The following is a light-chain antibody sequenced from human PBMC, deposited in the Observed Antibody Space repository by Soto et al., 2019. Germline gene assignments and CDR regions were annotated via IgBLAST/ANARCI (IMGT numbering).Light chain of an antibody. J-gene: IGKJ5*01. Sequence: EIVLTQSPGTLSLSPGARPTLSCRASHSVSSNCLAWYQQKPGQAPRLLIYDASSRATGVPARFSGSGSGTDFTLTISSLGPEDFAVYYRQQRSNWPPTFGQGTRLEIK. CDR1: HSVSSNC. V-gene: IGKV3D-20*02. CDR3: QQRSNWPPT. CDR2: DAS.